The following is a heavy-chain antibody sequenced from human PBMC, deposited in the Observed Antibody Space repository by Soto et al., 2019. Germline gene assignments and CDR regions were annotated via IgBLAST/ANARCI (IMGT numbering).Heavy chain of an antibody. D-gene: IGHD6-19*01. CDR1: GFTFSSYA. CDR2: ISGSGGST. CDR3: AKDPTIAVAGTVGAFDI. V-gene: IGHV3-23*01. Sequence: PGGSLRLSCAASGFTFSSYAMSWVRQAPGKGLEWVSAISGSGGSTYYADSVKGRFTISRDNSKNTLYLQMNSLRAEDTAVYYCAKDPTIAVAGTVGAFDIWGQGTMVTVSS. J-gene: IGHJ3*02.